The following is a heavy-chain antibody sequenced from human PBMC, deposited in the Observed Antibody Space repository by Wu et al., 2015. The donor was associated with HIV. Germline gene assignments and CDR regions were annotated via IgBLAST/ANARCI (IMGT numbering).Heavy chain of an antibody. V-gene: IGHV1-2*07. CDR2: MNPNSGGT. Sequence: QVQLLQSGAEVKKPGASVKVSCQTSGYTSTGHYTHWVRQAPGHRPEWMGWMNPNSGGTTYAPKFQGRVTMTRDTSTSTAYLELSSLRSDDTAVYYCARDFCSGGFCHYFFDSWGQGTLVTVSS. CDR1: GYTSTGHY. J-gene: IGHJ4*02. D-gene: IGHD2-15*01. CDR3: ARDFCSGGFCHYFFDS.